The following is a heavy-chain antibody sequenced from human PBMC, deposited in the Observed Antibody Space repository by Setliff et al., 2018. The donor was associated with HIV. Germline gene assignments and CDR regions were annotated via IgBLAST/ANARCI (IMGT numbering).Heavy chain of an antibody. CDR1: GGSFSFYY. CDR3: ASGEPYYYDSTGYSGNYFDY. Sequence: SETLSLTCAVYGGSFSFYYWSWIRQPPGKGLEWIGEINHSGSTNYNPSLKSRVTISVDTSKNPFSLNLTSVTAADTAVYYCASGEPYYYDSTGYSGNYFDYWGQGTLVTVSS. D-gene: IGHD3-22*01. J-gene: IGHJ4*02. V-gene: IGHV4-34*01. CDR2: INHSGST.